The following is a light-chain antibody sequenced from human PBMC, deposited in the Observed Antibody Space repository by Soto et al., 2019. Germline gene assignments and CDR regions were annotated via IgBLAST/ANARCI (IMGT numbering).Light chain of an antibody. CDR1: SSNIGAGYD. Sequence: QSVLTQPPSVSGAPGQRVTIPCTGSSSNIGAGYDVHWYQQIPGTAPKLLIYGNSNRPSGVPDRFSGSKSGTSASLAITGLQAEDEADYYCQSYDSRLNGYVFGTGTKLTVL. CDR3: QSYDSRLNGYV. CDR2: GNS. J-gene: IGLJ1*01. V-gene: IGLV1-40*01.